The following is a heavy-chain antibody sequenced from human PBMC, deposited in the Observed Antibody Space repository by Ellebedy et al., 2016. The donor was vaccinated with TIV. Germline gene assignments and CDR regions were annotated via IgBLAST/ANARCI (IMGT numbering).Heavy chain of an antibody. D-gene: IGHD5-12*01. CDR1: GYSFTSYW. CDR3: ARVGIVATIRGWFDP. V-gene: IGHV5-51*01. J-gene: IGHJ5*02. Sequence: GESLKISXKGSGYSFTSYWIGWVRQMPGKGLEWMGIIYPGDSDTRYSPSFQGQVTISADKSISTAYLQWSSLKASDTAMYYCARVGIVATIRGWFDPWGQGTLVTVSS. CDR2: IYPGDSDT.